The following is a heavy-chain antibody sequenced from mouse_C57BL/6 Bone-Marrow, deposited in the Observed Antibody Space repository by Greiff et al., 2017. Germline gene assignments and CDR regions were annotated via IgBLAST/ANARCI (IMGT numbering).Heavy chain of an antibody. J-gene: IGHJ4*01. V-gene: IGHV1-81*01. CDR3: ARGDYDGTLYYAMDY. D-gene: IGHD2-4*01. Sequence: VKLMQSGAELARPGASVKLSCKASGYTFTSYGISWVKQRTGQGLEWIGEIYPRSGNTYSNEKFKGKATLTADKSSNTAYMELRSLTSEDSAVYFCARGDYDGTLYYAMDYWGQGTSVTVSS. CDR2: IYPRSGNT. CDR1: GYTFTSYG.